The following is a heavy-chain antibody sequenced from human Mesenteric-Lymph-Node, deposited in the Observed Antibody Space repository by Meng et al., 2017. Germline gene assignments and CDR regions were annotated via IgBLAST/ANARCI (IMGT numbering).Heavy chain of an antibody. Sequence: GGSLRLSCAASGFTFSSYSMNWVRQAPGKGLEWVSSISSSSSYIYYADSVKGRFTISRDNAKNSLYLQMNSLRAEDTAVYYCARKVDYGGNSGYYYYYYGMDVWGQGTTVTVSS. CDR3: ARKVDYGGNSGYYYYYYGMDV. CDR2: ISSSSSYI. CDR1: GFTFSSYS. V-gene: IGHV3-21*01. D-gene: IGHD4-23*01. J-gene: IGHJ6*02.